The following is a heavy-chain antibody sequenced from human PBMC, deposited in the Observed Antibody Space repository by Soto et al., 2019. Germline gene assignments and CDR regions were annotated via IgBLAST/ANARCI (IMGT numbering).Heavy chain of an antibody. J-gene: IGHJ5*02. Sequence: ASETQSLTCTVSGGSISSYYWSWIRQPPGKGLEWIGYIYYSGSTNYNPSLKSRVTISVDTSKNQFSLKLSSVTAADTAVYYCASQYYDYVWGSYRPRWFDPWGQGTLVTVSS. D-gene: IGHD3-16*02. CDR1: GGSISSYY. CDR2: IYYSGST. V-gene: IGHV4-59*08. CDR3: ASQYYDYVWGSYRPRWFDP.